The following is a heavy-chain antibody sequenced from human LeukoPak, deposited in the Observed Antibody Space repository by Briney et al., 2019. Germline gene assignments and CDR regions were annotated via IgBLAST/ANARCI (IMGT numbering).Heavy chain of an antibody. CDR3: AKPSGWYPAFDY. J-gene: IGHJ4*02. D-gene: IGHD6-19*01. V-gene: IGHV3-23*01. CDR1: GFTFSSYA. CDR2: ITGTSGST. Sequence: GGSLRLSWAASGFTFSSYAMSWVRQAPGKGLEWVSTITGTSGSTYYADSVKGRFTISRDNSKNTLYLQMNSLRDEDTAVYYCAKPSGWYPAFDYWGQGTLVTVSS.